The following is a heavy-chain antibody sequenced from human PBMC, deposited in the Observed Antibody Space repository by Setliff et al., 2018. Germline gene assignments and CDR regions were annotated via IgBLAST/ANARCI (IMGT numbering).Heavy chain of an antibody. D-gene: IGHD3-22*01. CDR3: AYDSSGYYPGY. V-gene: IGHV1-18*01. J-gene: IGHJ4*02. CDR2: ISAYSDDT. Sequence: ASVKVSCKASGYTFTSCGISWVRQAPGQGLEWMGWISAYSDDTKYAEKFQGRVTMTMDTSTGTAYMELRSLRSDDTAVYICAYDSSGYYPGYWGQGTLVTAPQ. CDR1: GYTFTSCG.